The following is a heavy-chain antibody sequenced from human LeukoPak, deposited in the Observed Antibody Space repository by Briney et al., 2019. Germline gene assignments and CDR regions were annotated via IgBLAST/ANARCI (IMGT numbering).Heavy chain of an antibody. CDR1: GFTFSSYA. CDR2: ISYDGSNK. D-gene: IGHD6-13*01. V-gene: IGHV3-30-3*01. CDR3: ARDSGGRVYNY. J-gene: IGHJ4*02. Sequence: GGSLRLSCAASGFTFSSYAMHWVRQAPGKGLEWVAVISYDGSNKYYADSAKGRFTISRDNAKNSLYLQMNSLRAEDTAVYYCARDSGGRVYNYWGQGTLVTVSS.